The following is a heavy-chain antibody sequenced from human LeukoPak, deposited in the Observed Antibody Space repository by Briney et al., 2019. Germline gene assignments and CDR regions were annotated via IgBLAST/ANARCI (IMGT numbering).Heavy chain of an antibody. J-gene: IGHJ3*02. Sequence: ASVKVSCKASGYTFTGYYMHWVRQATGQGLEWMGWMNPNSGNTGYAQKFQGRVTMTRNTSISTAYMELSSLRSEDTAVYYCARAPYGNDAFDNWGQGTMVTVSS. CDR2: MNPNSGNT. V-gene: IGHV1-8*02. D-gene: IGHD3-16*01. CDR3: ARAPYGNDAFDN. CDR1: GYTFTGYY.